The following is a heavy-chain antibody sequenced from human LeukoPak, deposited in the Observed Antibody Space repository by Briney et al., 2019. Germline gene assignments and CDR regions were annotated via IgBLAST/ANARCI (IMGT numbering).Heavy chain of an antibody. CDR3: ARDGTIIGYCSGGSCHPYYFDY. CDR1: GFTFSDYY. V-gene: IGHV3-11*01. Sequence: GGSLRLSCVVSGFTFSDYYMSWIRQAPGKGLEWVSYISSDNSTAYYADSVKGRFTVSRDNAKDSLYLQMNSLRAEDTAVYYCARDGTIIGYCSGGSCHPYYFDYWGQGTLVTVSS. CDR2: ISSDNSTA. J-gene: IGHJ4*02. D-gene: IGHD2-15*01.